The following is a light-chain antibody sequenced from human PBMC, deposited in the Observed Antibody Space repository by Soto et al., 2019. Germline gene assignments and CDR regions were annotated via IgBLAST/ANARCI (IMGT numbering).Light chain of an antibody. CDR2: SDN. CDR1: ASNIGRNA. CDR3: AAWDDGLNGAV. J-gene: IGLJ3*02. V-gene: IGLV1-44*01. Sequence: QAVVTQAPSASGTPGQGVTISCSGSASNIGRNAVIWYQQVPGTAPKLLMYSDNQRPSGVPDRFSGSKSGTSASLAISGLQSEDEADYYCAAWDDGLNGAVFGGGTQLTVL.